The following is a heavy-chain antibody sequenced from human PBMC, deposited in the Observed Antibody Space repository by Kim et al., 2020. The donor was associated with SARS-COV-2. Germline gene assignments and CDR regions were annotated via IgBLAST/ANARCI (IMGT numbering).Heavy chain of an antibody. Sequence: SETLSLTCTVSGGSISSYYWSWIRQPPAKGLEWIGYSSYSGSTNYNPSLKSRVPISVYTSKNQFSLKLSSVTAADTAVYYCARDLSGSSEWGQGTLVTVSS. V-gene: IGHV4-59*01. CDR1: GGSISSYY. D-gene: IGHD6-6*01. CDR3: ARDLSGSSE. J-gene: IGHJ4*02. CDR2: SSYSGST.